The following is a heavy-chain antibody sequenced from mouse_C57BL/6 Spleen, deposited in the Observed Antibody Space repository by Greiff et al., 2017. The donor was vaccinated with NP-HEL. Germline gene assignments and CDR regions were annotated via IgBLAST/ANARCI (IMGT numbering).Heavy chain of an antibody. V-gene: IGHV1-53*01. J-gene: IGHJ2*01. CDR3: ARDSTSTTVVEDYFDY. Sequence: QVQLQQPGTELVKPGASVKLSCKASGYTFTSYWMHWVKQRPGQGLEWIGNINPSNGGTNYNEKFKSKATLTVDKSSSTAYMQLSSLTSEDSAVYYCARDSTSTTVVEDYFDYWGQGTTLTVSS. CDR1: GYTFTSYW. CDR2: INPSNGGT. D-gene: IGHD1-1*01.